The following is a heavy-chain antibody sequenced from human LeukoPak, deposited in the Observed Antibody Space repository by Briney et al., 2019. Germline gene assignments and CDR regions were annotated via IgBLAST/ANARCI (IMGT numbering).Heavy chain of an antibody. J-gene: IGHJ4*02. Sequence: ASVKVSCTASGYTFTSYYMHWVRQAPGQGLEWMGIINPSGGYTRYAQKFQGRVTMTRDTSTSTVYMELSSLRSEDTAVYYCARGLGSCSGGSCYSDYWGQGTLVTVSS. D-gene: IGHD2-15*01. V-gene: IGHV1-46*03. CDR2: INPSGGYT. CDR3: ARGLGSCSGGSCYSDY. CDR1: GYTFTSYY.